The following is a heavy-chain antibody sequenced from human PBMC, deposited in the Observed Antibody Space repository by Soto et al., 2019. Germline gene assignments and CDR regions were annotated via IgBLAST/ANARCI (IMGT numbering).Heavy chain of an antibody. CDR3: ARRGSGHTFDY. D-gene: IGHD3-10*01. CDR2: LYSGTT. CDR1: GASISRGGFH. J-gene: IGHJ4*02. V-gene: IGHV4-39*01. Sequence: QLQLRESGPGLVKPSETLSLTCAVSGASISRGGFHWGWIRQPPGQGLEWIGSLYSGTTYYNPSRKSRVTISADTSKNEFSLRLTSVAAADTAVYYCARRGSGHTFDYWGQGTLVTVSS.